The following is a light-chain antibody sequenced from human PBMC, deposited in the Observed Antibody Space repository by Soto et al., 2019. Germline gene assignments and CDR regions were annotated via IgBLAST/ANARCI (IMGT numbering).Light chain of an antibody. CDR1: QSISTY. J-gene: IGKJ1*01. CDR3: QQSFGAPRT. Sequence: DIQMTQSPSSLSASLGDRVTVTCRASQSISTYLNWFQQRPGKAPKLLIYGAYTLQDGVPSRFSGSGSETEFTLTIRSLQPEDFATYYCQQSFGAPRTFGQGTRVDIK. CDR2: GAY. V-gene: IGKV1-39*01.